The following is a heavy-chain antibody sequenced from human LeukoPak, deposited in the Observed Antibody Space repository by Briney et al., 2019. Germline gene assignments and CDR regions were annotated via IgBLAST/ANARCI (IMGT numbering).Heavy chain of an antibody. CDR2: ISYDGSNK. J-gene: IGHJ4*02. CDR3: ASHPRSDYFDY. V-gene: IGHV3-30*03. CDR1: GFTFSSYG. Sequence: GRSLRLSCAASGFTFSSYGMHWVRKAPGKGLEGVAVISYDGSNKYYADSVKGRFTISRDNSKNTLYLQMNSLRAEDTAVYYCASHPRSDYFDYWGQGTLVTVSS.